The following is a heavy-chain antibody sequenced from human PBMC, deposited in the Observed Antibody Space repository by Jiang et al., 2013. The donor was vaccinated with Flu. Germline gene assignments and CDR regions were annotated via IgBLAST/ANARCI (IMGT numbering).Heavy chain of an antibody. CDR2: IYYSGST. J-gene: IGHJ2*01. Sequence: GPGLVKPSETLSLTCTVSGGSISSYYWSWIRQPPGKGLEWIGYIYYSGSTNYNPSLKSRVTISVDTSKNQFSLKLSSVTAADTAVYYCAREHYDSTSNWYFDLWGRGTLVTVSS. CDR1: GGSISSYY. CDR3: AREHYDSTSNWYFDL. V-gene: IGHV4-59*01. D-gene: IGHD3-22*01.